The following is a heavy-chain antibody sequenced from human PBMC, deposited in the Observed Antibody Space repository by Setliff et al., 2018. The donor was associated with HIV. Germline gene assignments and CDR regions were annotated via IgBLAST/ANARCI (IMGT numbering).Heavy chain of an antibody. D-gene: IGHD6-13*01. CDR2: IYHSGST. CDR3: ARHRDPPGTSWIYYYYYMDL. J-gene: IGHJ6*03. Sequence: PSETLSLTCAVSGYSISSGYYWGWIRQPPGKGLEWIGSIYHSGSTYYNPSLKSRVTISVDTSKTQFSLRLSSVTAADTGVYYCARHRDPPGTSWIYYYYYMDLWGGGTTVTVSS. V-gene: IGHV4-38-2*01. CDR1: GYSISSGYY.